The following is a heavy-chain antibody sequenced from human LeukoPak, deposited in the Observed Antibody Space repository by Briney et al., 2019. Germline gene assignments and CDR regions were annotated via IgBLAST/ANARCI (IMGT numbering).Heavy chain of an antibody. D-gene: IGHD5-18*01. J-gene: IGHJ6*03. CDR1: GYTFTSYD. Sequence: GASVKVSCKASGYTFTSYDINWVRQATGQGLEWMGWMNPNSGNTGYAQKFQGRVTITRNTSISTAYMELSSLRSEDTAVYYCARGLTGYSYGPPYYYYYMDVWGKGTTVTVSS. CDR3: ARGLTGYSYGPPYYYYYMDV. CDR2: MNPNSGNT. V-gene: IGHV1-8*03.